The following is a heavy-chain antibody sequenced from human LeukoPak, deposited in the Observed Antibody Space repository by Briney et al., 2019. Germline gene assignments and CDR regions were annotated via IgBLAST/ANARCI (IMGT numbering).Heavy chain of an antibody. CDR3: ARDSAYCGGDCYKGWFDP. V-gene: IGHV3-23*01. J-gene: IGHJ5*02. D-gene: IGHD2-21*02. CDR2: ISGSGGST. Sequence: PGGSLRLSCAASGFTFSSYAMSWVRQAPGKGLEWVSAISGSGGSTYYADSVKGRFTISRDNSKNTLYLQMNSLRAEDTAVYYCARDSAYCGGDCYKGWFDPWGQGTLVTVSS. CDR1: GFTFSSYA.